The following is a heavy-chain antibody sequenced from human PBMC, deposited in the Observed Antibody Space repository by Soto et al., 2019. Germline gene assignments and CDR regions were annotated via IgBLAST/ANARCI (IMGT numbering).Heavy chain of an antibody. CDR2: ISTGSSAI. CDR3: ARSEGYTSGFDY. D-gene: IGHD6-19*01. CDR1: GFTFSSYR. Sequence: GESLKISCAASGFTFSSYRMNWVRQAPGKGLEWLSYISTGSSAIYYADSVKGRFIISRDNAKNSLYLQMNSLRDEDTAVYYCARSEGYTSGFDYWGQGTMVTV. J-gene: IGHJ4*02. V-gene: IGHV3-48*02.